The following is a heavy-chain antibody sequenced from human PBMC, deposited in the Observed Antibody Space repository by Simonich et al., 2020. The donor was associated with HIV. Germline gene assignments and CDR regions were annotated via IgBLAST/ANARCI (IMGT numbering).Heavy chain of an antibody. V-gene: IGHV3-21*01. CDR1: GFTFSSYS. J-gene: IGHJ4*02. Sequence: EVQLVESGGGLVKPGGSLRLSCAASGFTFSSYSMNWVRQGPGKGLEWVSSISSRCSYIYYADSVKCRFTISRDNAKNSLYLQMNSLRAEDTAVYYCARDGRKGSSTSCSDYWGQGTLVTVSS. CDR2: ISSRCSYI. CDR3: ARDGRKGSSTSCSDY. D-gene: IGHD2-2*01.